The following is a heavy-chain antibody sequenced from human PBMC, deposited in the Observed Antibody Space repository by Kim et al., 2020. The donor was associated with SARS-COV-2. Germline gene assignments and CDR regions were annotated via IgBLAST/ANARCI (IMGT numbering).Heavy chain of an antibody. V-gene: IGHV4-34*01. D-gene: IGHD6-13*01. Sequence: SGSTNYNPSLRSRVTISVGTSKNQFYLKLSSVTATDTAVYYCARGRVFDPWGQGTLVTVSS. CDR3: ARGRVFDP. CDR2: SGST. J-gene: IGHJ5*02.